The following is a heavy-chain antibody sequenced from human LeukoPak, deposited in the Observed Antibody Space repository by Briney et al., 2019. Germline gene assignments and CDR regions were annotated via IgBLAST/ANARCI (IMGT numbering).Heavy chain of an antibody. Sequence: ASVKVSCKASGYTFTSYDINWVRQATGQGLEWMGWMNPNSGNTGYAQKFQGRVTMTRNTSISTAYMELSSLRSEDTAVYYCAGGRSGYYYSPLDYWGQGTLVTVSS. CDR2: MNPNSGNT. V-gene: IGHV1-8*01. J-gene: IGHJ4*02. CDR1: GYTFTSYD. D-gene: IGHD3-22*01. CDR3: AGGRSGYYYSPLDY.